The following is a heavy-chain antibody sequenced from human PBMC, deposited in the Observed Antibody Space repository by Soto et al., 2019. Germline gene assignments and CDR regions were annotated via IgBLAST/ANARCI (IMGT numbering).Heavy chain of an antibody. V-gene: IGHV1-2*02. CDR3: AREPATAKPEGVDF. J-gene: IGHJ4*02. CDR2: INPNSGGT. D-gene: IGHD1-1*01. CDR1: GYTFSDYY. Sequence: QVQLVQSGAEVRKPGASVKVSCKASGYTFSDYYIHWVRQAPGQGLAWMGWINPNSGGTKYAPQFQGGVTMTRDPSITTAYMELSRLRSGDTAVYYCAREPATAKPEGVDFWGQGTLVTVSS.